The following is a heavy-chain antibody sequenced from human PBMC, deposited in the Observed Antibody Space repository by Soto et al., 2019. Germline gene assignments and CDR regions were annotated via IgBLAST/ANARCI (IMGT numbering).Heavy chain of an antibody. Sequence: SETLSLTCTVCGGSISSYYWSWIRQPPGKGLEWIGYIYYSGSTNYNPSLKSRVTISVDTSKNQFSLKLSSVTAADTAVYYCARGSHYYDSSGYYWDYWGQGTLVTVSS. J-gene: IGHJ4*02. CDR3: ARGSHYYDSSGYYWDY. V-gene: IGHV4-59*01. CDR2: IYYSGST. D-gene: IGHD3-22*01. CDR1: GGSISSYY.